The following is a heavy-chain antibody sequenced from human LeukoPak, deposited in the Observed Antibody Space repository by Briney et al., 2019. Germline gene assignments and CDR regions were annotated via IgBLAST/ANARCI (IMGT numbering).Heavy chain of an antibody. CDR1: GFTFSSYG. V-gene: IGHV3-30*02. Sequence: GGSLRLSCAASGFTFSSYGMHWVRQAPGKGLGWVAFIRYDGSNKYYADSVKGRFTISRDNSKNTLYLQMNSLRAEDTAVYYCARAGGRPGAFDIWGQGTMVTVSS. D-gene: IGHD1-26*01. J-gene: IGHJ3*02. CDR2: IRYDGSNK. CDR3: ARAGGRPGAFDI.